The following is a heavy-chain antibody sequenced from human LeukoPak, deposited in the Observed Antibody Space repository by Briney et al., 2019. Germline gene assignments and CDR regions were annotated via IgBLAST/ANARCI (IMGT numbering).Heavy chain of an antibody. CDR2: IWYDGSNK. J-gene: IGHJ4*02. Sequence: GGSLRLSCAASGFTFSSYGMHWVRQAPGKGVEWGAVIWYDGSNKYYADSVKGRFTISRDNSKNTLYLQMNSLRAEDTAVYYCARGLASYYYGSGRPTPLDYWGQGTLVTVSS. CDR1: GFTFSSYG. V-gene: IGHV3-33*01. CDR3: ARGLASYYYGSGRPTPLDY. D-gene: IGHD3-10*01.